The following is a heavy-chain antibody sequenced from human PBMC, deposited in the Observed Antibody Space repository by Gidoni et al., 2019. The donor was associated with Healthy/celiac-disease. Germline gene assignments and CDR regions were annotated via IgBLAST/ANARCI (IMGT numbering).Heavy chain of an antibody. CDR3: ARYIAVAGSFDY. J-gene: IGHJ4*02. D-gene: IGHD6-19*01. Sequence: VSWIRQPPGKALEWLAHIFSNDEKSYSTSLKSRLTISKDTSKSQVVLTMTNMDPVDTATYYCARYIAVAGSFDYWGQGTLVTVSS. V-gene: IGHV2-26*01. CDR2: IFSNDEK.